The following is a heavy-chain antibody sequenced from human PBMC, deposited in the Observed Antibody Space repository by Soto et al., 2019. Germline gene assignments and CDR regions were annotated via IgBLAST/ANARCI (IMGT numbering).Heavy chain of an antibody. D-gene: IGHD1-26*01. CDR1: GGSISSGGYS. Sequence: QLQLQESGSGLVKPSQTLSLTCAVSGGSISSGGYSWSWIRQPPGKGLEWIGYIYHSGSTYYNPSLKSRVTIPVNSPKNHFSLKLSPVTAADPAFYYGASSGGTPVPLDYGAREPWSPSP. V-gene: IGHV4-30-2*01. CDR2: IYHSGST. J-gene: IGHJ4*02. CDR3: ASSGGTPVPLDY.